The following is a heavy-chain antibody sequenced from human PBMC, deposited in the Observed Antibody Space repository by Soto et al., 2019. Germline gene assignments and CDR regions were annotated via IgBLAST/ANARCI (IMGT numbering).Heavy chain of an antibody. V-gene: IGHV3-7*03. J-gene: IGHJ4*02. CDR1: GFTFSSYW. CDR2: IKQDGSEK. Sequence: PGGSLRLSCAASGFTFSSYWMSWVRQAPGKGLEWVANIKQDGSEKYYVDSVKGRFTISRDNAKNSLYLQMNSLRAEDTAVYYCARDIWLELARLDFDYWGQGTLVTVSS. CDR3: ARDIWLELARLDFDY. D-gene: IGHD1-7*01.